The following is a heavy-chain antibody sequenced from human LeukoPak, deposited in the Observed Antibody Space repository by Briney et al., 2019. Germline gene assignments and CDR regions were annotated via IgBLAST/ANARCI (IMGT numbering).Heavy chain of an antibody. CDR1: GFTVSSNY. CDR3: GGSSSDYYYYGMDV. D-gene: IGHD6-6*01. V-gene: IGHV3-53*01. J-gene: IGHJ6*02. Sequence: GGSLRLSCAASGFTVSSNYMSWVRQAPGKGLEWVSAIYSVGSTYYADSVKGRFTISRDNSKNTLYLQMDSLRAEDTAVYYCGGSSSDYYYYGMDVWGQGTTVTVSS. CDR2: IYSVGST.